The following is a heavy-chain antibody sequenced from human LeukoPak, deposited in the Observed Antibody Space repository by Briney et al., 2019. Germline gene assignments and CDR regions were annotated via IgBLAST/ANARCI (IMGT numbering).Heavy chain of an antibody. Sequence: SETLSLTCAVSGGSISSGGYSWSWIRQPPGKGLEWIGYIYYSGSTNYNPSLKSRVTISVDTSKNQFSLKLSSVTAADTAVYYCARAGNTMVRGVDGAFDIWGQGTMVTVSS. CDR1: GGSISSGGYS. CDR3: ARAGNTMVRGVDGAFDI. CDR2: IYYSGST. D-gene: IGHD3-10*01. V-gene: IGHV4-61*08. J-gene: IGHJ3*02.